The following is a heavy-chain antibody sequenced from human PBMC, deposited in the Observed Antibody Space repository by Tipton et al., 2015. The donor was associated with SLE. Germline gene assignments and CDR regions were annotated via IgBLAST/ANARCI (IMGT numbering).Heavy chain of an antibody. Sequence: TLSLTCTVSGGSISSGSYYWSWIRQPAGKGLEWIGHIYTSGSTNYNPSLKSRVTISVDTSKNQFSLKLSSVTAADTSVYYCARRGAAATFDYWGQGTLVTVSS. CDR1: GGSISSGSYY. J-gene: IGHJ4*02. CDR2: IYTSGST. V-gene: IGHV4-61*09. D-gene: IGHD6-13*01. CDR3: ARRGAAATFDY.